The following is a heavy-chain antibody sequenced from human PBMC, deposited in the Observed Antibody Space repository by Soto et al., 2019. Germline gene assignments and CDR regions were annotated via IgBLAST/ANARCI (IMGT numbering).Heavy chain of an antibody. Sequence: ASVKVSCKGSGYTLTELSMHWVRQTPGKVLEWMGGFDPEDGETIYAQKFQGRVTMTEDTSTDTAYMELSSLRSEDTAVYYCATGNRYNWKDYYYGMDVWGQGTTVTVSS. J-gene: IGHJ6*02. V-gene: IGHV1-24*01. CDR3: ATGNRYNWKDYYYGMDV. CDR1: GYTLTELS. D-gene: IGHD1-20*01. CDR2: FDPEDGET.